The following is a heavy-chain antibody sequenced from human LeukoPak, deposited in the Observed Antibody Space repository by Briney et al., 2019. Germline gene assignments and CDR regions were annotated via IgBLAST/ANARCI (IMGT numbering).Heavy chain of an antibody. V-gene: IGHV3-23*01. CDR2: ISGSGGST. CDR3: AKGDSSGYYAIYFDY. CDR1: GFTFSNYG. J-gene: IGHJ4*02. Sequence: GGSLRPSCAASGFTFSNYGMHWVRQAPGKGLEWVSAISGSGGSTYYADSVKGRFTISRDNSKNTLYLQMNSLRAEDTAVYYCAKGDSSGYYAIYFDYWGQGTLVTVSS. D-gene: IGHD3-22*01.